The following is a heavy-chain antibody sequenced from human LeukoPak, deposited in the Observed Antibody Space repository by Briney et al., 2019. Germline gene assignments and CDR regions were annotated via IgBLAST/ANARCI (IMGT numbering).Heavy chain of an antibody. V-gene: IGHV3-7*01. D-gene: IGHD1-26*01. CDR3: ARDPVEWELLLDY. J-gene: IGHJ4*02. CDR2: MNIDGSEK. Sequence: GVSLRLSCAASGFTFSNYWMGWVRQAPGKRLEWVANMNIDGSEKYYADSVKGRFSISRDNARNSVYLQMASLRVEDTAVYYCARDPVEWELLLDYWGQGTLVTVSS. CDR1: GFTFSNYW.